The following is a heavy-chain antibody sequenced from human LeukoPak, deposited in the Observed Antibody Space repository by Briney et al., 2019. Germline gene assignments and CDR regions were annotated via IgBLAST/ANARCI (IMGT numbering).Heavy chain of an antibody. V-gene: IGHV4-39*07. J-gene: IGHJ4*02. CDR1: GGYISSSSYY. Sequence: SETLSLTCTVSGGYISSSSYYWGWIRQPPGKGLEWIGSIYYSGSTYYNPSLKSRVTISSDTSKNQFSLKLTSVTAADTAVYYCARGRYSSSFAYYFDYWGQGTLVTVSS. D-gene: IGHD6-6*01. CDR2: IYYSGST. CDR3: ARGRYSSSFAYYFDY.